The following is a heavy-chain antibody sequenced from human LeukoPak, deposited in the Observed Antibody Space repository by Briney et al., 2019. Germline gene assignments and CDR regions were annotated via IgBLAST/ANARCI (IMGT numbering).Heavy chain of an antibody. CDR1: GGSISSYY. CDR3: ARNAYYCDSSGSTRYFQH. V-gene: IGHV4-4*07. CDR2: IYTSGST. J-gene: IGHJ1*01. Sequence: SETLSLTCTVSGGSISSYYWSWIRQPAGKGLEWIGRIYTSGSTNYNPSLKSRVTMSVDKAKNQFSLKLSSVTAADTAVYYCARNAYYCDSSGSTRYFQHWGQGTLVTVSS. D-gene: IGHD3-22*01.